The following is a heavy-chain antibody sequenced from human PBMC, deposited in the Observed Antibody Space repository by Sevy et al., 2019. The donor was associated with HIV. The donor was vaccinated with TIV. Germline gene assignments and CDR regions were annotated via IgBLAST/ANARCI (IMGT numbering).Heavy chain of an antibody. D-gene: IGHD5-12*01. CDR2: INWNGGTK. CDR3: ARNTGFAYGDNWFDP. Sequence: GGSLRLSCAVSGFTFENYGMSWFRQAPGKGLEWVTGINWNGGTKNYVDSVKGRFTISRDNAKNTLNLQMDSLRVEDTAVYYCARNTGFAYGDNWFDPWGQGTLVTVSS. J-gene: IGHJ5*02. V-gene: IGHV3-20*04. CDR1: GFTFENYG.